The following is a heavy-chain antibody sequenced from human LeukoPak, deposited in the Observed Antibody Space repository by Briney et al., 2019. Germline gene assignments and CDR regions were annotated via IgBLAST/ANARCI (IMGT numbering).Heavy chain of an antibody. D-gene: IGHD4-17*01. J-gene: IGHJ4*02. CDR1: GFTFISYS. CDR2: IGSSTTTL. V-gene: IGHV3-48*02. Sequence: GGSLRLPCVASGFTFISYSMNWVRQAPGKGLEWVSHIGSSTTTLYYADSVKGRFTISRDNAKNSLYLQMNSLRDEDTAVYYCARLQFGDYGAFDSWGQGSLVTVSS. CDR3: ARLQFGDYGAFDS.